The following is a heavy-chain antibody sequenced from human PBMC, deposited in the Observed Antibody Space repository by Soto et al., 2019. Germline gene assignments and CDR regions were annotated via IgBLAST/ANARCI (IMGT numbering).Heavy chain of an antibody. V-gene: IGHV1-69*13. CDR1: GGTFSSYA. Sequence: SVKVSCKASGGTFSSYAISWVRQAPGQGLEWMGGIIPIFGTANYAQKFQGRVTITADESTSTAYMELSSLRSEDTAVYYCATDAGPGVPVLPFWGQGTLVTVSS. CDR3: ATDAGPGVPVLPF. J-gene: IGHJ4*02. CDR2: IIPIFGTA. D-gene: IGHD2-15*01.